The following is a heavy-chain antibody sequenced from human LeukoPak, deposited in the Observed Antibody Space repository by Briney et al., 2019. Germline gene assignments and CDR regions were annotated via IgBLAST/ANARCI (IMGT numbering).Heavy chain of an antibody. J-gene: IGHJ4*02. CDR1: GGSISSSSYY. CDR3: ARGYSSSWYLD. Sequence: KPSETLSLTCTVSGGSISSSSYYWGWIRQPPGKGLEWIGSIYYSGSTYYNPSLKSRVTISVDTSKDQFSLKLSSVTAADTAVYYCARGYSSSWYLDWGQGTLVTVSS. D-gene: IGHD6-13*01. CDR2: IYYSGST. V-gene: IGHV4-39*07.